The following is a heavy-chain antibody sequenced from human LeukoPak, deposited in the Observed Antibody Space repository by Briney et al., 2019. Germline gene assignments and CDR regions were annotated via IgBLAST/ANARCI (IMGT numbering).Heavy chain of an antibody. J-gene: IGHJ6*03. D-gene: IGHD1-14*01. CDR2: ICHSGST. Sequence: SGTLSLTCAVSGGSMSSSNWWSWVRQPPGKGLEWIGEICHSGSTNYNPSLKSRVTISVDTSKNQFSLKLSSVTPADTAVYYCARSAEDYMDVWGKGTTVTISS. V-gene: IGHV4-4*02. CDR3: ARSAEDYMDV. CDR1: GGSMSSSNW.